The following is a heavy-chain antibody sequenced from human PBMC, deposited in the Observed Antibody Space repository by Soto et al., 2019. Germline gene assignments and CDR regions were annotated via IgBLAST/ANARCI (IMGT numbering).Heavy chain of an antibody. CDR2: ISAGSEGA. V-gene: IGHV3-23*01. Sequence: EVQLLESGGGLVQPGGALRLSCAASGFTFSSHAMSWVRQAPGKGLEWISSISAGSEGAYYADSVGGRFTISRDNSNNTLFLQMNSLRAEDTAVYYCARDLWWYLHWGQGTLVTVSS. CDR3: ARDLWWYLH. D-gene: IGHD2-15*01. CDR1: GFTFSSHA. J-gene: IGHJ4*02.